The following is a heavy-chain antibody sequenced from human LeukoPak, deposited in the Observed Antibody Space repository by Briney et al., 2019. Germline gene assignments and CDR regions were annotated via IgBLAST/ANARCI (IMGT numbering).Heavy chain of an antibody. Sequence: ASVKVSCKASGYTFTSYGISWVRQAPGQGLEWMGWISAYNGNTNYAQKLQGRVTMTTDTSTSTAYMELRSLRSDDTAVYYCAKDLISYAQDYYCYGMDVWGQGTTVTVSS. J-gene: IGHJ6*02. V-gene: IGHV1-18*01. CDR3: AKDLISYAQDYYCYGMDV. CDR1: GYTFTSYG. D-gene: IGHD2-2*01. CDR2: ISAYNGNT.